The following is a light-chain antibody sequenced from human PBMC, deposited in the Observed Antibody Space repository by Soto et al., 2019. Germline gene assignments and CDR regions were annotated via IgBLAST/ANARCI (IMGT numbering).Light chain of an antibody. J-gene: IGKJ4*01. CDR3: QQYGGSPLT. CDR2: AAS. V-gene: IGKV3-20*01. Sequence: EIVLTQSPVTLSVSPGERATLSCRASQSVSNNLAWYQQKPGQAPRLLIYAASTRATGIPVRFSGSGSGTDFTLTISRLEPEDFAVYYCQQYGGSPLTFGGGTKVDI. CDR1: QSVSNN.